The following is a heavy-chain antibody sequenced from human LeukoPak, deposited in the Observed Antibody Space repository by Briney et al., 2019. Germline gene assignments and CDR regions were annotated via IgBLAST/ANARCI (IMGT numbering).Heavy chain of an antibody. CDR3: ARLNTWADY. J-gene: IGHJ4*02. CDR1: GYSFANYW. V-gene: IGHV5-51*01. CDR2: IYPGDSAP. D-gene: IGHD2-2*02. Sequence: GESLKISCEAPGYSFANYWIAWVRKMPGKGLEWMGIIYPGDSAPRYSPSFQGQVTISADKTISTAYLQWSSLKASDSAMYYCARLNTWADYWGQGTLVTVFS.